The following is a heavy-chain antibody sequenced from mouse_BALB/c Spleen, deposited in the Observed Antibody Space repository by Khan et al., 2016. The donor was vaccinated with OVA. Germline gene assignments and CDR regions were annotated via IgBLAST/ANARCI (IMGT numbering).Heavy chain of an antibody. V-gene: IGHV1-18*01. Sequence: VQLQQSGPDLVKPGASMKISCKASGYSFTAYIMNWVRRSHGKNLEWIGLINPNNGDTTYNQKFKGKATLTVDKSSSTAYMELLSLTSEDTAVFCCTRSGYGGFAYWGQGTLVTVSA. CDR3: TRSGYGGFAY. D-gene: IGHD3-1*01. J-gene: IGHJ3*01. CDR1: GYSFTAYI. CDR2: INPNNGDT.